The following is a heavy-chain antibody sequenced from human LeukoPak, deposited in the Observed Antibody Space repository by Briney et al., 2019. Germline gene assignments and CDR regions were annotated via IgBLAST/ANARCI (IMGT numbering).Heavy chain of an antibody. CDR3: ARSAKLGYFDLRVMSRGFDP. CDR2: INPNSGGT. CDR1: GYTFTGYY. D-gene: IGHD3-9*01. V-gene: IGHV1-2*02. Sequence: ASVKVSCKASGYTFTGYYMHWVRQAPGQGLEWMGWINPNSGGTNYAQKFQGRVTMTRDTSISTAYMELSRLRSDDTAVYYCARSAKLGYFDLRVMSRGFDPWGQGTLVTVSS. J-gene: IGHJ5*02.